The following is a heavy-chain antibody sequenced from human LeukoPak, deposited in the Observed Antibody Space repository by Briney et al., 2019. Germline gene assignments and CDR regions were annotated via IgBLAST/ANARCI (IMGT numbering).Heavy chain of an antibody. V-gene: IGHV3-30*04. CDR2: ISYDGPNK. CDR3: AKAGAVVVVVAKFFDY. J-gene: IGHJ4*02. D-gene: IGHD2-15*01. Sequence: PGGSLRLSCAASGFTFSSYAMHWVRQAPGKGLEWVAAISYDGPNKYYVDSVKGRFTISRGNSKNTLYLQMNSLRAEDTAVYYCAKAGAVVVVVAKFFDYWGQGTLVTVSS. CDR1: GFTFSSYA.